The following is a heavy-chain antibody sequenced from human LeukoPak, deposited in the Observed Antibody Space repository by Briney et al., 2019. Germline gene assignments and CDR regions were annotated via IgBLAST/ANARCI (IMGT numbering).Heavy chain of an antibody. J-gene: IGHJ6*03. CDR3: ARISQQLIPGPYSYMDV. CDR1: GGSTSSYY. Sequence: SETLSLTCTVSGGSTSSYYWGWIRQPPGKGLEWIGSIYYSGSTYYNPSLKSRVTISVDTSKNQFSLKLSSVTAADTAVYYCARISQQLIPGPYSYMDVWGKGTTVTVSS. CDR2: IYYSGST. V-gene: IGHV4-39*01. D-gene: IGHD6-13*01.